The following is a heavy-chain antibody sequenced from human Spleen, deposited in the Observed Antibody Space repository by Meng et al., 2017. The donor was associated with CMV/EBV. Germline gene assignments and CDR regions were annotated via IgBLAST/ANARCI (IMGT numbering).Heavy chain of an antibody. CDR1: AFTFSSYS. Sequence: GESLKISCAASAFTFSSYSMNWVRQAPGKGLEWVSYISSSSSTIYYADSVKGRFTISRDNAENSLYLQMNSLRADDTAVYYCARDHDYWGQGTLVTVSS. CDR2: ISSSSSTI. J-gene: IGHJ4*02. CDR3: ARDHDY. V-gene: IGHV3-48*04.